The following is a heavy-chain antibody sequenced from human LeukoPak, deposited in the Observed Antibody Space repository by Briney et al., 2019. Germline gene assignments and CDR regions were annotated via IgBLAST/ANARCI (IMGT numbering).Heavy chain of an antibody. CDR2: ISSNGDST. D-gene: IGHD3-3*01. Sequence: GGSLRLSCSASGFTFSNYAVHWVRQAPGKGLEYVSAISSNGDSTYYADSVKGRFIISRDNSKNSLSLQMSSLRPEDTAVYYCVKSASSFGANWFDPWGQGTLVTVSS. CDR3: VKSASSFGANWFDP. J-gene: IGHJ5*02. V-gene: IGHV3-64D*09. CDR1: GFTFSNYA.